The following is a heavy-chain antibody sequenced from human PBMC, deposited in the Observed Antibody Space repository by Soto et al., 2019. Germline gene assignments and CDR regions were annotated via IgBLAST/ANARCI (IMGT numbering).Heavy chain of an antibody. Sequence: GGSLRLSCAASGFTFNTYWMSWVRQAPGKGLEWVANIKQDGSEKWYVDSVKGRFTISRNNAKKSLYLQMNSLRVEDTAVYYCARGDYHDSSGPFSDAFDIWGQGTMVT. CDR3: ARGDYHDSSGPFSDAFDI. CDR2: IKQDGSEK. D-gene: IGHD3-22*01. V-gene: IGHV3-7*04. CDR1: GFTFNTYW. J-gene: IGHJ3*02.